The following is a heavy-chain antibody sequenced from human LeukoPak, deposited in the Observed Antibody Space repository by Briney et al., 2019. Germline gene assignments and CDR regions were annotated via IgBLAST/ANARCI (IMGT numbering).Heavy chain of an antibody. J-gene: IGHJ4*02. CDR2: INPNSGGT. V-gene: IGHV1-2*02. Sequence: ASVKVSCKASGYTFTGYYMHWVRQAPGQGLEWMGWINPNSGGTNYAQKFQGRVTMTRDTSISTAYMELSRLRSDDTAVYYCARDSLGYCSGGSCLVWGLGTLVTVSS. D-gene: IGHD2-15*01. CDR3: ARDSLGYCSGGSCLV. CDR1: GYTFTGYY.